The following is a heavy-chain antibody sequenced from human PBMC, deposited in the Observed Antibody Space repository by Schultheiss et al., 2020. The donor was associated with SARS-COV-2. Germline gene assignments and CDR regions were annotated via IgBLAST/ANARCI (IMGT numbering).Heavy chain of an antibody. Sequence: SETLSLTCAVYGGSFSGYYWSWIRQPPGKGLEWIGYIYYSGSTNYNPSLKSRVTISVDTSKNQFSLKLSSVTAADTAVYYCARGFRGCSSTSCYPNFDYWGQGTLVTASS. CDR2: IYYSGST. V-gene: IGHV4-59*08. CDR3: ARGFRGCSSTSCYPNFDY. D-gene: IGHD2-2*01. J-gene: IGHJ4*02. CDR1: GGSFSGYY.